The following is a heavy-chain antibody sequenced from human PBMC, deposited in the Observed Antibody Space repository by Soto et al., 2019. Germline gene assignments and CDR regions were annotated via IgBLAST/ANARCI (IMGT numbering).Heavy chain of an antibody. V-gene: IGHV1-18*01. D-gene: IGHD6-13*01. CDR2: ISAYNGNT. CDR1: GYTFTSYG. CDR3: ARDPYIARAAAGTSAWFDP. Sequence: ASVKVSCKASGYTFTSYGISWVRQAPGQGLEWMGWISAYNGNTNYAQKLQGRVTMTTDTSTSTAYMGLRSLRSDDTAVYYCARDPYIARAAAGTSAWFDPWGQGTLVTVSS. J-gene: IGHJ5*02.